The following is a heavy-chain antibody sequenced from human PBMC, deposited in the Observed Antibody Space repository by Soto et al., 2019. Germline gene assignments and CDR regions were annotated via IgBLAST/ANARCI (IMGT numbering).Heavy chain of an antibody. Sequence: GGSLRLSCAASGFTFSSYGMHWVRQAPGKGLEWVAVISYDGSNKYYADSVKGRFTISRDNSKNTLYLQMNSLRAEDTAVYYCAKAGANYDFWSGYYRDPLFDYWGQGTLVTVSS. D-gene: IGHD3-3*01. CDR1: GFTFSSYG. V-gene: IGHV3-30*18. CDR3: AKAGANYDFWSGYYRDPLFDY. J-gene: IGHJ4*02. CDR2: ISYDGSNK.